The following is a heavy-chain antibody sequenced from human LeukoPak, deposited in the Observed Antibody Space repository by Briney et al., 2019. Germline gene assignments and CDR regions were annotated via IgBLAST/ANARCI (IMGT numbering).Heavy chain of an antibody. CDR3: ARPATIFGVVMPDY. V-gene: IGHV4-38-2*01. CDR2: IYHSGST. J-gene: IGHJ4*02. D-gene: IGHD3-3*01. CDR1: GYSISSGYY. Sequence: PSETLSLTCAVSGYSISSGYYWGWIRQPPGKGLGWIGSIYHSGSTYYNPSLKSRVTISVDTSKNQFSLKLSSVTAADTAVYYCARPATIFGVVMPDYWGQGTLVTVSS.